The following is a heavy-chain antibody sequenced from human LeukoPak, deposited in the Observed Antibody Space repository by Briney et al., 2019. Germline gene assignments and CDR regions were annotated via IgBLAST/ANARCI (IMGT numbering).Heavy chain of an antibody. CDR1: GFTFSSYE. D-gene: IGHD5-18*01. Sequence: PGGSLRLSCAASGFTFSSYEMNWVRQAPGKGLEWVSYISSSGGTIYYADSVKGRFTISRDNAKNSLYLQMNSLRAEDTAVYYCARDVIQPWLLFDYWGQGTLVTVSS. J-gene: IGHJ4*02. CDR2: ISSSGGTI. V-gene: IGHV3-48*03. CDR3: ARDVIQPWLLFDY.